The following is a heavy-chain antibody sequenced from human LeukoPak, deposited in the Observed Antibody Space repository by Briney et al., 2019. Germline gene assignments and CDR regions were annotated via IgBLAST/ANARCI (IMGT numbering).Heavy chain of an antibody. CDR2: ISGSDGAT. CDR3: VTGIGYCSTTNCYGGFDY. Sequence: GGSLRISCVASGSIFGSHDMSWVRQAPGKGLEWVSGISGSDGATYRADSVKGRFFISRDNSRDTLYLQMDSLRAENTAVYYCVTGIGYCSTTNCYGGFDYWGQGTLVTVSS. CDR1: GSIFGSHD. D-gene: IGHD2-2*03. V-gene: IGHV3-23*01. J-gene: IGHJ4*02.